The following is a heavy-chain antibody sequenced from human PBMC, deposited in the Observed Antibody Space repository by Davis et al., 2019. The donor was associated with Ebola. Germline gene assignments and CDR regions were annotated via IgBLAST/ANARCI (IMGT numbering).Heavy chain of an antibody. V-gene: IGHV3-30*18. Sequence: GGSLRLSCAASGFTFSSYGMHWVRQAPGKGLEWVAVISYDGSNKYYADSVKGRFTISRDNSKNTLYLQMNSLRAEDTAVYYCAKDYHLRSPFFDYWGQGTLVTVSS. D-gene: IGHD4-17*01. CDR1: GFTFSSYG. CDR3: AKDYHLRSPFFDY. J-gene: IGHJ4*02. CDR2: ISYDGSNK.